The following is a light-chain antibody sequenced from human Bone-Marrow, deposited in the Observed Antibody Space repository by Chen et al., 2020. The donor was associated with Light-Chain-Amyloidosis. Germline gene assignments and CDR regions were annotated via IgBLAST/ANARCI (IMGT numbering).Light chain of an antibody. Sequence: SYELPQPPSVSVSPGQTPRNTPSGDDLPTKYAYWYQQKPGQAPVLVIHRDTERPSGISERFSGSSSGTTATLTISGVQAEDEADYHCQSADSSGTYEVIFGGGTKLTVL. CDR1: DLPTKY. CDR3: QSADSSGTYEVI. CDR2: RDT. V-gene: IGLV3-25*03. J-gene: IGLJ2*01.